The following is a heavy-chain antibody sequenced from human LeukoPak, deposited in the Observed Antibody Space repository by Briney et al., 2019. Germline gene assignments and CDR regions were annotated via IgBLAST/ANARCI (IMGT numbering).Heavy chain of an antibody. J-gene: IGHJ4*02. CDR2: IWYDGSNK. V-gene: IGHV3-33*01. CDR3: ARDYSSSLDY. Sequence: GGSLRLSCAASGFAFSNYGMHWVRQAPGKGLEWVAVIWYDGSNKYYADSVKGRFTISRDNSKNTLYLQMNSLRAEDTAVYYCARDYSSSLDYWGQGTLVTVSS. CDR1: GFAFSNYG. D-gene: IGHD6-13*01.